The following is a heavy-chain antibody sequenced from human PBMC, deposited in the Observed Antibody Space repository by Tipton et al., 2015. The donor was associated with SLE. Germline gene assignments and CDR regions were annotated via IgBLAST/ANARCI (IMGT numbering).Heavy chain of an antibody. J-gene: IGHJ5*02. CDR3: ARLLPYGSGSWWFDP. CDR2: ISSSSSYT. V-gene: IGHV3-21*05. CDR1: GFTFSSYG. Sequence: VQLVQSGGGVVQPGRSLRLSCAASGFTFSSYGMHWVRQAPGKGLEWVSYISSSSSYTNYADSVKGRFTISRDNAKNSLYLQMNSLRAEDTAVYYCARLLPYGSGSWWFDPWGQGTLVTVSS. D-gene: IGHD3-10*01.